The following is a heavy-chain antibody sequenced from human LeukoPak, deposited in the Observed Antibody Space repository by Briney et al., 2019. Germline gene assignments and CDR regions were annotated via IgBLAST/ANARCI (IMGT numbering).Heavy chain of an antibody. D-gene: IGHD1-20*01. CDR2: IYHSGST. V-gene: IGHV4-4*02. Sequence: PSGTLSLTCAVSGGSISSSNWWSWVRQPPGKGLEWIGEIYHSGSTEYNPSLKSRVTISVDNSKNQFSLKLRSVTAADTAVYYCARGILYNWTPKQNYYYYYGMDVWGQGTTVTVSS. CDR1: GGSISSSNW. CDR3: ARGILYNWTPKQNYYYYYGMDV. J-gene: IGHJ6*02.